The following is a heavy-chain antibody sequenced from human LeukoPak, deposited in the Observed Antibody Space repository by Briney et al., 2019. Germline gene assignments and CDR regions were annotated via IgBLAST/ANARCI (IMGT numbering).Heavy chain of an antibody. Sequence: GGSLRLSCAASGFTVSSNYMSWVRQAPGKGLEWVSVIYSGGSTYYADSVKGRFTISRDNSKNTLYLQMNSLGAEDTALYYCARDRGWPAVHFDLWGQGTLVTVSS. D-gene: IGHD2-15*01. V-gene: IGHV3-53*01. CDR3: ARDRGWPAVHFDL. CDR1: GFTVSSNY. J-gene: IGHJ4*02. CDR2: IYSGGST.